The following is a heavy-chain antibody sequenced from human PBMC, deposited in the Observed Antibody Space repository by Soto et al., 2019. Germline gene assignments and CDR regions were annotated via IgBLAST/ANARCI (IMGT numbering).Heavy chain of an antibody. CDR1: GGTFSSYT. CDR3: ARGADYGDYVGWFDP. CDR2: IIPILGIA. V-gene: IGHV1-69*02. J-gene: IGHJ5*02. Sequence: QVQLVQSGAEVKKPGSSVKVSCKASGGTFSSYTISWVRQAPGQGLEWMGRIIPILGIANYAQKFQGRVTITADKSTSTAYMDRSSLRSEDTAVYYCARGADYGDYVGWFDPWGQGTLVTVSS. D-gene: IGHD4-17*01.